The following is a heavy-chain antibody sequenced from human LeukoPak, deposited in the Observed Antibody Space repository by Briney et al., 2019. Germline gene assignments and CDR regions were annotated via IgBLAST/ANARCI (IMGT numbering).Heavy chain of an antibody. D-gene: IGHD3-16*01. CDR3: AGTWGSGEYYYYGMDV. CDR1: GGTFSSYA. J-gene: IGHJ6*02. CDR2: IIPILGTA. Sequence: GSSVKVSCKASGGTFSSYAISWVRQAPGQGLEWMGGIIPILGTANYAQKFQGRVTITAEESTSTAYMELSSLRSEDTAVYYCAGTWGSGEYYYYGMDVWGQGTTVTVSS. V-gene: IGHV1-69*01.